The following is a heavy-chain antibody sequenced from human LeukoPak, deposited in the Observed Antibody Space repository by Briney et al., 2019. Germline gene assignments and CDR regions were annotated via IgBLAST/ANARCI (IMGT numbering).Heavy chain of an antibody. V-gene: IGHV5-51*01. CDR1: GYRLTDNW. Sequence: GESLKISCKISGYRLTDNWIGWVRQVPGKGLEWMGLIYPGDSDTRYSPSFQGQVTFSVDMSISTAYLQLSGLRASDNAIYYCVRFGLTSSLDYWGQGTLVTVSS. D-gene: IGHD6-13*01. CDR2: IYPGDSDT. CDR3: VRFGLTSSLDY. J-gene: IGHJ4*02.